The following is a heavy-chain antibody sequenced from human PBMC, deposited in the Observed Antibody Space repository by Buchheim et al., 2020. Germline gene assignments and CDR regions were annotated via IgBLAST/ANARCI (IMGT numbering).Heavy chain of an antibody. D-gene: IGHD3-22*01. CDR1: GYTFTSYY. CDR3: ARDRLEVNDSSGYLPTYFDY. J-gene: IGHJ4*02. CDR2: INPSGGST. Sequence: QVQLVQSGAEVKKPGASVKVSCKASGYTFTSYYMHWVRQAPGQGLEWMGIINPSGGSTSYAQKFQGRVTMTRDTSTSTVCMELSSLRSEDTAVYYCARDRLEVNDSSGYLPTYFDYWGQGTL. V-gene: IGHV1-46*01.